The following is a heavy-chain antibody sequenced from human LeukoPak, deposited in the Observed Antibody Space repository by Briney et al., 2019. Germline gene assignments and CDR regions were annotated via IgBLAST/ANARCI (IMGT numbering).Heavy chain of an antibody. J-gene: IGHJ4*02. D-gene: IGHD6-19*01. Sequence: PGGSLRLSCAASGFTFSNYAMSWVRQAPGKGLEWVSYISSSGSTIYYADSVKGRFTISRDNAKNSLYLQMNSLRAEDTAVYYCASPRAVAGTFDYWGQGTLVTVSS. CDR3: ASPRAVAGTFDY. CDR1: GFTFSNYA. V-gene: IGHV3-11*01. CDR2: ISSSGSTI.